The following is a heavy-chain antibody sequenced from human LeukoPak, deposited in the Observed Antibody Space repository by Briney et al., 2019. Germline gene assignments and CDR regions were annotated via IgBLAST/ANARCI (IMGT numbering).Heavy chain of an antibody. CDR1: GFIFNTYS. CDR3: VRDRKSLYYYGLDV. V-gene: IGHV3-48*02. J-gene: IGHJ6*02. Sequence: QPGGSLRLSCAASGFIFNTYSMNWVRQAPGKGLEWVASFSRSGSIFYADFVKGRFTISRDNGKNLLYLQMSSLRDEDTAVYYCVRDRKSLYYYGLDVWGQGTTVAVSS. CDR2: FSRSGSI.